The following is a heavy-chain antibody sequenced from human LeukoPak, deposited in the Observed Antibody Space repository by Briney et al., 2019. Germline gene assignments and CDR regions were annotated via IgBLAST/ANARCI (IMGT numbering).Heavy chain of an antibody. V-gene: IGHV3-21*01. CDR1: GFTFSSYS. CDR3: ARDRDSSSWHMGAYYYYGMDV. J-gene: IGHJ6*04. CDR2: ISISSSYI. D-gene: IGHD6-13*01. Sequence: SGGSLRLSCAASGFTFSSYSMNWVRQAPGKGLEWVSSISISSSYIYYADSVKGRFTISRDNAKNSLYLQMNSLRAEDTAVYYCARDRDSSSWHMGAYYYYGMDVWGKGTTVTASS.